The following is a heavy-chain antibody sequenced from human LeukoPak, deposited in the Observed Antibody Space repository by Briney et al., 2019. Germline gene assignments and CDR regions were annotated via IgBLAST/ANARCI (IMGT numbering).Heavy chain of an antibody. D-gene: IGHD6-19*01. CDR2: ISYDGSNK. V-gene: IGHV3-30*18. J-gene: IGHJ5*02. CDR1: GFTFSSYG. Sequence: GRSLRLSCAASGFTFSSYGMHWIRQAPGKGLEWVAVISYDGSNKYYADSVRGRFTISRDNSKNTLYLQMNSLRAEDTAVYYCAKGKYSSGSDWFDPWGQGTLVTVSS. CDR3: AKGKYSSGSDWFDP.